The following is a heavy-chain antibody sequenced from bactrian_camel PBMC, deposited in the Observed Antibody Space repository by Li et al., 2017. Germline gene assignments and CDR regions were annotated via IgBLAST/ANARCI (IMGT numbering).Heavy chain of an antibody. Sequence: VQLVESGGGSVQAGGSLRLPCAASGYTYSGYCMGWFRQAPGKEREGVARIATGSGNTYYADSVKGRFTIPQDNAKNTVYLQMNSLKPEDTAMYYCAARGPYCYAKLSVRDFTYWGQGTQVTVS. CDR1: GYTYSGYC. CDR3: AARGPYCYAKLSVRDFTY. CDR2: IATGSGNT. D-gene: IGHD1*01. J-gene: IGHJ6*01. V-gene: IGHV3S31*01.